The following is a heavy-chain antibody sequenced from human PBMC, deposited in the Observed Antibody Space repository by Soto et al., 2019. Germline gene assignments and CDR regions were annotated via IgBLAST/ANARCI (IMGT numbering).Heavy chain of an antibody. J-gene: IGHJ4*02. D-gene: IGHD6-13*01. CDR3: AREKPQGSSSWTRGGTTLDY. CDR1: GYTFTSYG. CDR2: ISAYNGNT. V-gene: IGHV1-18*04. Sequence: ASVKVSCKASGYTFTSYGISWVRQAPGQGLEWMGWISAYNGNTNYAQKLQGRVTMTTDTSTSTAYMELRSLRSDDTAVYYCAREKPQGSSSWTRGGTTLDYWGQGTLVTVSS.